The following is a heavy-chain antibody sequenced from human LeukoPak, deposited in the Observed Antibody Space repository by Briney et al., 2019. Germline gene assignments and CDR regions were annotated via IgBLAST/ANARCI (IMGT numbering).Heavy chain of an antibody. CDR3: ARDGGYCSSGTVCYSRAEYYYYGMDV. J-gene: IGHJ6*02. D-gene: IGHD2-2*01. V-gene: IGHV1-2*04. CDR2: INPNSGGT. CDR1: GYTFTGYY. Sequence: RASVKVSCKASGYTFTGYYMHWVRQAPGQGLEWMGWINPNSGGTNYAQKFQGWVTMTRDTSISTVYMELSRLRSDDTAVYYCARDGGYCSSGTVCYSRAEYYYYGMDVWGQGTTVTVSS.